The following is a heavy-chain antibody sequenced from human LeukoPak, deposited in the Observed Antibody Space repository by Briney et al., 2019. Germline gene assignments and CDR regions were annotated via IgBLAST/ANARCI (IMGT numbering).Heavy chain of an antibody. Sequence: GGSLRLSCAASGFTLSNHWMHWVRQAPGRGLVWVSRINSDGNSTSYADSVKGRFTISRDNAKNTLYLQMNSLRAEDTAVYYCARRRYCSSTNCYGDWFDPWGQGTLVTVSS. D-gene: IGHD2-2*01. CDR3: ARRRYCSSTNCYGDWFDP. CDR2: INSDGNST. CDR1: GFTLSNHW. J-gene: IGHJ5*02. V-gene: IGHV3-74*01.